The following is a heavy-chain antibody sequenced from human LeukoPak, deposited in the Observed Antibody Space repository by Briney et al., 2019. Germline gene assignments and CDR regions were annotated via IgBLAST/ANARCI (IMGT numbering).Heavy chain of an antibody. CDR1: GYTFTGYY. Sequence: ASVKVSCKASGYTFTGYYMHWVRQAPGQGLEWMGWINPNTGGTNYAQKFQGNITMTRATSISTAYMELSSLRSEDTAVYYCARASKKNYGSGSYYTSSGYWGQGTLVTVSS. CDR3: ARASKKNYGSGSYYTSSGY. D-gene: IGHD3-10*01. J-gene: IGHJ4*02. V-gene: IGHV1-2*02. CDR2: INPNTGGT.